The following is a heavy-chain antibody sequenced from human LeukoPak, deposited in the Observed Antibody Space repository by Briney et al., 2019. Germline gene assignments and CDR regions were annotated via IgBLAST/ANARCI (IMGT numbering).Heavy chain of an antibody. CDR3: AAVDTVDDDSYYIDF. J-gene: IGHJ4*02. Sequence: PSQTLSLTCAVSGGSISSGGYSWSWIRQPPGKGLEWIGYVYQSGITYYNPSLKSRVTISLDRSKNQFSLELSSVTAADTAVYFCAAVDTVDDDSYYIDFWGQGTLVTVSS. CDR2: VYQSGIT. D-gene: IGHD5-18*01. V-gene: IGHV4-30-2*01. CDR1: GGSISSGGYS.